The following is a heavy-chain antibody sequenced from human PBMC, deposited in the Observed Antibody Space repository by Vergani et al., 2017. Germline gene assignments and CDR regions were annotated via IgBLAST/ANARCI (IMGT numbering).Heavy chain of an antibody. CDR1: GGTFSSYA. CDR2: IIPIFGTA. V-gene: IGHV1-69*01. J-gene: IGHJ4*02. CDR3: ARAGELRYFDWSSDFDY. D-gene: IGHD3-9*01. Sequence: QVQLVQSGAEVKKPGSSVKVSCKASGGTFSSYAISWVRQAPGQGLEWMGGIIPIFGTAHYAQKFQGRVTITADESTSTAYIELSSLRSEDTAVYYCARAGELRYFDWSSDFDYWGQGTLVTGSS.